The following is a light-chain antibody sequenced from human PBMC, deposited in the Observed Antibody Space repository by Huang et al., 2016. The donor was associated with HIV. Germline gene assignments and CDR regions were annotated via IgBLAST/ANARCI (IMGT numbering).Light chain of an antibody. CDR3: QQFANLPLT. J-gene: IGKJ4*01. CDR1: QDITNY. CDR2: DAS. Sequence: DIQMTQSPSSLSASVGDRVTITCQASQDITNYLNWYQQKPGKAPELLIYDASNLEIGVPARFSGSGSGTDFTVTISSLQPEDIATYYCQQFANLPLTFGGGTEVEIK. V-gene: IGKV1-33*01.